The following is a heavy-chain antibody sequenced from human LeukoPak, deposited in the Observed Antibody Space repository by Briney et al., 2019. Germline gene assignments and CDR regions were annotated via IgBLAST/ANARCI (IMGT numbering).Heavy chain of an antibody. CDR1: GFTFSSYA. Sequence: GGSLRLSCAASGFTFSSYAMTWVRQAPGKGLEWVSSISGSGGSTNYADSVKGRFTISRDNSQNTLYLRMNSRRAQDTAVYYCAPRPTVTIHYWGQRILVTVSS. D-gene: IGHD4-17*01. J-gene: IGHJ4*02. CDR3: APRPTVTIHY. V-gene: IGHV3-23*01. CDR2: ISGSGGST.